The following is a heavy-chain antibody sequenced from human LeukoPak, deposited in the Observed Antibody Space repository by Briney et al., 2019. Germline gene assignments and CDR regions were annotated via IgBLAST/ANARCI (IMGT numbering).Heavy chain of an antibody. CDR3: ARAPYYYDISTSARAFDI. J-gene: IGHJ3*02. CDR1: GYTFTGNF. Sequence: ASVKVSCKTSGYTFTGNFMHWVRQAPGQGPEWMGWINPNNGDTNYAQKFQGRVTMTRVTSITTAYMELSSLRSEDTAVYYCARAPYYYDISTSARAFDIWGQGTMVTVSS. V-gene: IGHV1-2*02. D-gene: IGHD3-22*01. CDR2: INPNNGDT.